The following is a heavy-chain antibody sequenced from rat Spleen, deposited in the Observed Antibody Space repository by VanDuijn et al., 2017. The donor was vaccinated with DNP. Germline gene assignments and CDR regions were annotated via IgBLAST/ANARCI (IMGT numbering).Heavy chain of an antibody. D-gene: IGHD1-11*01. CDR3: ARWLGYGGSPGLAY. Sequence: QIQLQQSGAELAKPGSSVKISCKASGYTFSSYYLGWIKQTTGQGLEYIGYINTGSGGTNYNEKFKGKATLTVDKSSSTAFMQLSSLTPDDSAVFYCARWLGYGGSPGLAYWGQGTLVIVSS. CDR1: GYTFSSYY. J-gene: IGHJ3*01. V-gene: IGHV1-43*01. CDR2: INTGSGGT.